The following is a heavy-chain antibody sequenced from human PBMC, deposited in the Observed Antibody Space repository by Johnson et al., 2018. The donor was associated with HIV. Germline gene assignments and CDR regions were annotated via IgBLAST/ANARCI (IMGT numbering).Heavy chain of an antibody. J-gene: IGHJ3*02. V-gene: IGHV3-11*04. CDR2: ISTSGSTI. Sequence: QVQLVESGGGLVKPGGSLRLSCAASGFTFRDYYMSWIRQAPGKGLECVSYISTSGSTIYYADSVKGRFTISRDNAKNSLSLQMNSLRAEDTAVYYCARDLDLLEDLAFDIWGQGTMVTVSS. D-gene: IGHD1-1*01. CDR3: ARDLDLLEDLAFDI. CDR1: GFTFRDYY.